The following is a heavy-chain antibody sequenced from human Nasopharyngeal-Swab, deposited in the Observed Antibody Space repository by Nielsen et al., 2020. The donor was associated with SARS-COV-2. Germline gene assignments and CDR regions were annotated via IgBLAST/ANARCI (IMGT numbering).Heavy chain of an antibody. CDR3: AKDPNNGELLPGWFDP. V-gene: IGHV3-9*01. CDR2: ISWNSGSI. Sequence: GESLKISCAASGFTFDDYAMHLVRQAPVKGLEWVSGISWNSGSIGYADSVKGRFTISRDNAKNSLYLQMNSLRAEDTALYYCAKDPNNGELLPGWFDPWGQGTLVTVSS. CDR1: GFTFDDYA. D-gene: IGHD3-10*01. J-gene: IGHJ5*02.